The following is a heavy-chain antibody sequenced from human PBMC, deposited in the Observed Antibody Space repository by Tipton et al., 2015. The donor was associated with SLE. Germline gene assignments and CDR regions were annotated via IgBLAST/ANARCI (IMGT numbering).Heavy chain of an antibody. V-gene: IGHV3-74*01. Sequence: SLRLSCAASGFTFSSYWMHWVRQAPGKGLVWVSRSNSDGSSTSYADSVKGRFTISRDNAKNTLYLQMNSLRADDTAVYYCARASSGGFDYLGQGTLVTVSS. CDR1: GFTFSSYW. J-gene: IGHJ4*02. CDR2: SNSDGSST. CDR3: ARASSGGFDY. D-gene: IGHD6-19*01.